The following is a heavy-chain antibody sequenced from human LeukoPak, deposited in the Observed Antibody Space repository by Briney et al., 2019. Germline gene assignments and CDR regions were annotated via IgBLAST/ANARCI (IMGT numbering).Heavy chain of an antibody. J-gene: IGHJ4*02. V-gene: IGHV3-23*01. CDR1: GFTFSSYA. Sequence: GGSLRLSCAASGFTFSSYAMSWVRRAPGKGLEWVSAISGSGGSTYYADSVKGRFTISRDNSKNTLYLQMNSLRAEDTAVYYCAKDRRGRLWFGESSDYWGQGTLVTVSS. CDR2: ISGSGGST. CDR3: AKDRRGRLWFGESSDY. D-gene: IGHD3-10*01.